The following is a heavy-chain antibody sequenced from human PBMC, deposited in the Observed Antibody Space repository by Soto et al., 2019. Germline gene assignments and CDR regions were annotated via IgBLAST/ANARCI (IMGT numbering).Heavy chain of an antibody. CDR2: IYYSGST. J-gene: IGHJ5*02. Sequence: QLQLQESGPGLVKPSETLSLTCTVSGGSISSRGYYWGWIRQPPGKGLEWIGTIYYSGSTYYNPSLKSRVTLSADTSKNQFSLKLSSVTAADTAGYYGATSNWFDPWGQGTLVTVSS. CDR1: GGSISSRGYY. CDR3: ATSNWFDP. V-gene: IGHV4-39*01.